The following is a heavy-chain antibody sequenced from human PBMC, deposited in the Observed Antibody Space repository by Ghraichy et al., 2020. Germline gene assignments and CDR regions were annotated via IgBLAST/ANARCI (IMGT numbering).Heavy chain of an antibody. CDR1: GGSFSGYY. J-gene: IGHJ6*02. V-gene: IGHV4-34*01. CDR3: ARGRGLVDV. Sequence: SQTLSLTCAVYGGSFSGYYWSWIRQPPGKGLEWIGEINHSGSTNYNPSLKSRVTISVDTSKNQFSLKLSSVTAADTAVYYCARGRGLVDVWGQGTTVTVSS. CDR2: INHSGST.